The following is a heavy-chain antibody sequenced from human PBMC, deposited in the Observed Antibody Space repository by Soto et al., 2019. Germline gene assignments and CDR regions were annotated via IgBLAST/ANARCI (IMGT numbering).Heavy chain of an antibody. V-gene: IGHV4-61*08. D-gene: IGHD6-13*01. CDR1: GGSVSTGVHY. Sequence: QVQMQESGPGLVKPSETLSLSCTVSVSGGSVSTGVHYWSWIRQPPGKGLEWIGYIYYSGSTNYNPSLKSRVTISVVTSKNQFSLKLTSVTAADTAVYYCARGYYSSWYWFDRCGRGTLVTVSS. CDR3: ARGYYSSWYWFDR. J-gene: IGHJ2*01. CDR2: IYYSGST.